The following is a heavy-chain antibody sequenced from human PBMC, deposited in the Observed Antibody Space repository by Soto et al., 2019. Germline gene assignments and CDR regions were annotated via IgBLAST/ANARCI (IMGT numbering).Heavy chain of an antibody. Sequence: QVQLVESGGGVVQPGRSLRLSCAASGFTFSSYAMHWVRQAPGKGLEWVAVISYDGSNKYYADSVKVRFTISRDNSKNTPYLQMNSLRAEDTAVYYCERPKLIRKYCGGDCPEYYFDYWCQGTLVTVSS. J-gene: IGHJ4*02. CDR2: ISYDGSNK. CDR1: GFTFSSYA. D-gene: IGHD2-21*02. CDR3: ERPKLIRKYCGGDCPEYYFDY. V-gene: IGHV3-30-3*01.